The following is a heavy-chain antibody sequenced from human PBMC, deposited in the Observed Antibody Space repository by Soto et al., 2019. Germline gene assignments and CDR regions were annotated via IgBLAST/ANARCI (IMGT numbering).Heavy chain of an antibody. Sequence: GGSLRLSCAVSGFTFRTHGMSWVRQAPGKGLEWVSGISGSGSGAHYAESVKGRFTISRDNSKNTLYLQMHSLRAEDTAMYFCARSRYTGTYSGRFLDYWGQGSLVTVSS. V-gene: IGHV3-23*01. J-gene: IGHJ4*02. CDR3: ARSRYTGTYSGRFLDY. CDR2: ISGSGSGA. D-gene: IGHD1-26*01. CDR1: GFTFRTHG.